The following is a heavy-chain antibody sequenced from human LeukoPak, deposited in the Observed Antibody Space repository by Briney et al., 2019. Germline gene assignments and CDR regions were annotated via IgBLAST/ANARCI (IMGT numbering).Heavy chain of an antibody. J-gene: IGHJ5*02. CDR1: GYTFTSYG. V-gene: IGHV1-18*01. Sequence: ASVKVSCKASGYTFTSYGISWVRQAPGQGLEWMGWISAYNGNTNYAQKLQGRVTMTTDTSTSTAYMELRSLRSDDTVVYYCARARLGINGGWFDPWGQGTLVTVSS. CDR3: ARARLGINGGWFDP. CDR2: ISAYNGNT. D-gene: IGHD7-27*01.